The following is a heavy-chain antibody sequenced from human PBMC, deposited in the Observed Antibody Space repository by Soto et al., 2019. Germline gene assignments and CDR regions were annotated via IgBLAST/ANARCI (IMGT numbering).Heavy chain of an antibody. CDR1: GVSVSSSIYY. Sequence: SETLCLSCTVSGVSVSSSIYYRVWIRQPPGKGLEWIGSVYYSGSTYYSPSLKSRVTISVDTSKNQFSLKLSSVTAADTAVYYCASTRTMTTVTTMEFDPWGQGTLVTVSS. CDR2: VYYSGST. CDR3: ASTRTMTTVTTMEFDP. J-gene: IGHJ5*02. V-gene: IGHV4-39*01. D-gene: IGHD4-17*01.